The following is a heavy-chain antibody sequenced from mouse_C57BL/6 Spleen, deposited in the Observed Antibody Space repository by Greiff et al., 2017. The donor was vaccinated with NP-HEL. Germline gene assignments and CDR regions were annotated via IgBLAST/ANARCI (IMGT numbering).Heavy chain of an antibody. CDR3: ARDYGYDVGFAY. CDR1: GYTFTSYW. Sequence: VHLVESGAELVRPGSSVKLSCKASGYTFTSYWMHWVKQRPIQGLEWIGNIDPSDSETHYNQKFKDKATLTVDKSSSTAYMQLSSLTSEDSAVYYCARDYGYDVGFAYWGQGTLVTVSA. D-gene: IGHD2-2*01. J-gene: IGHJ3*01. CDR2: IDPSDSET. V-gene: IGHV1-52*01.